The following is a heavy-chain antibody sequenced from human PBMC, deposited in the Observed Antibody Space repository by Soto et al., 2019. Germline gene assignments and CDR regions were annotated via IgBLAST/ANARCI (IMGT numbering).Heavy chain of an antibody. CDR1: GVSISNTSYY. CDR2: IYFSGST. J-gene: IGHJ4*02. Sequence: PSETLSLTCSVSGVSISNTSYYWGWIRQPPGKGLEWVGTIYFSGSTFYNPSLKSRVTISIDTSKNQFSLRLSSVTAADTAVYYCARHRSYWGQGTLVTVSS. V-gene: IGHV4-39*01. CDR3: ARHRSY.